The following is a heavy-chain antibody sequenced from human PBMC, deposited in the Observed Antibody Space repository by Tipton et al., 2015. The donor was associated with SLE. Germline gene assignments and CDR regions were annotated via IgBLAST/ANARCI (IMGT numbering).Heavy chain of an antibody. D-gene: IGHD2-8*02. CDR2: IYYSGST. Sequence: TLSLTCPVSGGSISSYYWSWIRQPPGKGLEWIGYIYYSGSTNYNPSLKSRVTISVDTSKNQFSLKLSSVTAADTAVYYCARAGRVVYAMYFDYWGQGTLVTVSS. CDR3: ARAGRVVYAMYFDY. V-gene: IGHV4-59*01. J-gene: IGHJ4*02. CDR1: GGSISSYY.